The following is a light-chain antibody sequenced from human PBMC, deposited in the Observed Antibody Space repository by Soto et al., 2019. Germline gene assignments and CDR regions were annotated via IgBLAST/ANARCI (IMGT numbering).Light chain of an antibody. CDR2: GAS. CDR1: QSVSSSY. CDR3: KQYDNSFT. Sequence: EIVLTQSPGTLSLSPGERATVSCRASQSVSSSYLAWYQHKPGQAPRLLISGASNRAAGIPDRFSGSGSGTDFTLTISRLEPEDFAVYYCKQYDNSFTCGGGTKGDIK. J-gene: IGKJ4*01. V-gene: IGKV3-20*01.